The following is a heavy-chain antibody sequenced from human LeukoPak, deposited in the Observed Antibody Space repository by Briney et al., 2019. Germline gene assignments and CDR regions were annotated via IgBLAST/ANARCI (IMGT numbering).Heavy chain of an antibody. Sequence: SVKVSCKASGGTFISYAISWVRQAPGQGLEWMGRIIPIFGTANYAQKFQGRVTITTDESTSTAYMELSSLRSEDTAVYYCARDLSLGIAVAEGYFDYWGQGTLVTVSS. J-gene: IGHJ4*02. V-gene: IGHV1-69*05. D-gene: IGHD6-19*01. CDR1: GGTFISYA. CDR2: IIPIFGTA. CDR3: ARDLSLGIAVAEGYFDY.